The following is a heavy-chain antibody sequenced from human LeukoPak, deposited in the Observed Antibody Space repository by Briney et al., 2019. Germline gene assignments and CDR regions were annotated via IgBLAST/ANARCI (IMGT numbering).Heavy chain of an antibody. Sequence: GESLKISCKGSGYSFTYWIGWVRQMPGKGLEWMGIIYSGDSHTKYSPSFQGRVTISVDNSISTSYLQWSSLEASDTAMYYCASARHGDYVWDYWGQGTLVTVSS. J-gene: IGHJ4*02. D-gene: IGHD4-17*01. CDR1: GYSFTYW. CDR3: ASARHGDYVWDY. CDR2: IYSGDSHT. V-gene: IGHV5-51*01.